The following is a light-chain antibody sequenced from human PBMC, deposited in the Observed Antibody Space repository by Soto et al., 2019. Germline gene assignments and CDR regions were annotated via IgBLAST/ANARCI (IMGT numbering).Light chain of an antibody. V-gene: IGKV4-1*01. CDR3: QQYYSTPLT. J-gene: IGKJ4*01. CDR2: CAS. Sequence: DIVMTQSPDSLAVSLGERATINCKSSQSVLYSSNNKNYLAWYQQKPGQPPKLLIYCASTRESGVPDRFSGSGSGTDFTLTISSLQAEDVAVYYCQQYYSTPLTFGGGNKVEIK. CDR1: QSVLYSSNNKNY.